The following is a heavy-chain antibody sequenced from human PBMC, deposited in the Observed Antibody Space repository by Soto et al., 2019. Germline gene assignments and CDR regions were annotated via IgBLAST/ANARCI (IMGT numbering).Heavy chain of an antibody. J-gene: IGHJ3*02. Sequence: QVQLVQSGAEEKKPGASVKVSCKASGYTFTRFGMHWVRQAPGQRLEWMGWINAANDNTKYSQKFQGRVTINRDTSASTAYMELSSLTSEDTAVYYCARDSDSSPFDIWGQGTMVTVSS. V-gene: IGHV1-3*05. CDR3: ARDSDSSPFDI. CDR2: INAANDNT. CDR1: GYTFTRFG. D-gene: IGHD6-19*01.